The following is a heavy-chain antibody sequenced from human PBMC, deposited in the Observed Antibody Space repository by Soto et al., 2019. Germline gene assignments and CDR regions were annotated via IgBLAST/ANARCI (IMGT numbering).Heavy chain of an antibody. CDR1: GGSFSGYY. CDR3: ARGRKGIVAGGIIY. J-gene: IGHJ4*02. D-gene: IGHD6-13*01. CDR2: IIHSGST. Sequence: QVQLQQWGAGLLKPSETLSLTCAVYGGSFSGYYWSWVRQPPGKGLEWIGEIIHSGSTNYNPSLKSQVTISVDTSKNQCSLKLSSVTAADTAVYYCARGRKGIVAGGIIYWGQGALVTVSS. V-gene: IGHV4-34*01.